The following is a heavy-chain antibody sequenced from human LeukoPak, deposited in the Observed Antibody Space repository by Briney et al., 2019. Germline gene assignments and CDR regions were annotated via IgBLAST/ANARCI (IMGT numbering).Heavy chain of an antibody. V-gene: IGHV3-23*01. Sequence: PGGTLRLSCAVSGFIFSNYGMSWVRQAPGKGLEWVSSISGSGGGTYYADSVKGRFTISRDNSRNTLYLQMSSLRAEDTAVYYCATSGSYYNFDYYYMDVWGKGTTVTISS. J-gene: IGHJ6*03. D-gene: IGHD3-10*01. CDR1: GFIFSNYG. CDR2: ISGSGGGT. CDR3: ATSGSYYNFDYYYMDV.